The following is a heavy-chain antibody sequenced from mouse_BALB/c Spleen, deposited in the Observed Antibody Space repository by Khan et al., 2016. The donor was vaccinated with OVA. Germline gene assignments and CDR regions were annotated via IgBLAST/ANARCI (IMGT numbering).Heavy chain of an antibody. D-gene: IGHD1-1*01. Sequence: QVQLKESGPGLVAPSQSLSITCTVSGFSLTSYGVHWVRQPPGKGLEWLGVIWAGGSTNYNSALMSRLSISKDNSKSQVLLKMNSLQTDDTAMYYCARVDYYGSSSWFAYWGQGTLVTVSA. J-gene: IGHJ3*01. V-gene: IGHV2-9*02. CDR1: GFSLTSYG. CDR2: IWAGGST. CDR3: ARVDYYGSSSWFAY.